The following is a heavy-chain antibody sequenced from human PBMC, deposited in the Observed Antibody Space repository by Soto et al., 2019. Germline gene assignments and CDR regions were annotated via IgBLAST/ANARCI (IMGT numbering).Heavy chain of an antibody. J-gene: IGHJ4*02. V-gene: IGHV3-21*01. Sequence: GGSLRLSCAASGFTFSNYYMNWVRQAPGKGLEWVSSISSSSSYIYYADSVKGRFTISRDNANNSVYLLLNSLRDEDTAVYYCARELRTYYYDTSGTFDYWGQGTLVT. CDR1: GFTFSNYY. CDR3: ARELRTYYYDTSGTFDY. D-gene: IGHD3-22*01. CDR2: ISSSSSYI.